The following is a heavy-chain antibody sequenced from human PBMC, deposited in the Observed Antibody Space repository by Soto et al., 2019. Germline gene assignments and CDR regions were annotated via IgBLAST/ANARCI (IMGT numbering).Heavy chain of an antibody. D-gene: IGHD1-7*01. J-gene: IGHJ4*02. CDR1: GFTFSSYG. Sequence: GGSLRLSXAASGFTFSSYGMHWVRQAPGKGLEWVAVISYDGSNKYYADSVKGRFTISRDNSKNTLYLQMNSLRAEDTAVYYCAKDGNKPELGLRRYYFDYWGQGTLVTVSS. CDR2: ISYDGSNK. V-gene: IGHV3-30*18. CDR3: AKDGNKPELGLRRYYFDY.